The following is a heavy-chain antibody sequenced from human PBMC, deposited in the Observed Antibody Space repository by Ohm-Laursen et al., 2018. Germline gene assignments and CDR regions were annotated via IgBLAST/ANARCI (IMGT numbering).Heavy chain of an antibody. J-gene: IGHJ4*02. CDR2: ISSSSTTI. D-gene: IGHD6-19*01. CDR3: AREELESSGWAD. V-gene: IGHV3-11*04. Sequence: SLRLSCAAPGFTFSDYSMTWIRQAPGKGLDWVSYISSSSTTIYYADSVKGRFTISRDNAKNSLYLQMNSLRAEDTAVYYCAREELESSGWADWGQGTLVTVSS. CDR1: GFTFSDYS.